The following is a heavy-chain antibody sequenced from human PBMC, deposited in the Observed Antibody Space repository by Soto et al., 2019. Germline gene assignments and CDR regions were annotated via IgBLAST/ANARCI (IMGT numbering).Heavy chain of an antibody. CDR1: GRSMSSGGYR. J-gene: IGHJ4*02. CDR3: ARASVQYLSGYYILDY. Sequence: QVQLQESGPGLVTPSQTLSLTCTVSGRSMSSGGYRWNWILQHPGKALEWIGNIYYSGSPYYNPSLKSRVTISVDTSKTQFPLELNSLTAAATALYYCARASVQYLSGYYILDYWGQGSLVTVVS. D-gene: IGHD3-9*01. V-gene: IGHV4-31*03. CDR2: IYYSGSP.